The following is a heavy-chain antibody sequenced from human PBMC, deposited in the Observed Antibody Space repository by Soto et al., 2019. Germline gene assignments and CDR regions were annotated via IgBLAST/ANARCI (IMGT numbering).Heavy chain of an antibody. CDR3: ARTNSSGWYRTTYYYGMDV. V-gene: IGHV1-69*01. CDR2: IIPIFGTA. J-gene: IGHJ6*02. CDR1: GGTFSSYA. D-gene: IGHD6-19*01. Sequence: QVQLVQSGAEVKKPGSSVKVSCKASGGTFSSYAISWVRQAPGQGLEWMGGIIPIFGTANYEQKFQGRVTITADESTSPAYMELSSLRSEDTAVYYCARTNSSGWYRTTYYYGMDVWGQGTTVTVSS.